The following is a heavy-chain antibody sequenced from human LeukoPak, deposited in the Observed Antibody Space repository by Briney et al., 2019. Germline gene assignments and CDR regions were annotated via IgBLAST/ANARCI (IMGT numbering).Heavy chain of an antibody. CDR2: ISGSGGST. J-gene: IGHJ4*02. V-gene: IGHV3-23*01. CDR3: AKGTTYYYGSGSVDY. D-gene: IGHD3-10*01. Sequence: GGSLRLSCAASGFTFSSYAMSWVRQAAGKGLEWVSTISGSGGSTYYADSVKGRFTISRDNSKNTLYLQMNSLRAEDTAVYYCAKGTTYYYGSGSVDYWGQGTLVTVSS. CDR1: GFTFSSYA.